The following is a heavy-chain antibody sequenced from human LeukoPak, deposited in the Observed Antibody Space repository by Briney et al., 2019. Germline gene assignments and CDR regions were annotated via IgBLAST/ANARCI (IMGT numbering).Heavy chain of an antibody. CDR3: ARQTVGDYDSSGYYRN. CDR1: GGTFSSYA. CDR2: IIPIFGTA. J-gene: IGHJ4*02. V-gene: IGHV1-69*05. Sequence: GASVKVSCKASGGTFSSYAISWVRQASGQGLEWMGGIIPIFGTANYAQKFQGRVTITTDESTSTAYMELSSLRSEDTAVYYCARQTVGDYDSSGYYRNWGQGTLVTVSS. D-gene: IGHD3-22*01.